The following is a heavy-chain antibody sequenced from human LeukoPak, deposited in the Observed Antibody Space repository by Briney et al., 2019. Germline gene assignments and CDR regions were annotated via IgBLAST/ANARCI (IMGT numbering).Heavy chain of an antibody. J-gene: IGHJ3*02. Sequence: ASVKVSCKASGYTFTSYGISWVRQAPGQGLEWMGWISAYNGNTNYAQKLQGRVTMTTDTSTSTAYMELRSLRSDDTAVYYCARTAYCGGDCPDAFGIWGQGTMVTVSS. V-gene: IGHV1-18*01. D-gene: IGHD2-21*02. CDR1: GYTFTSYG. CDR2: ISAYNGNT. CDR3: ARTAYCGGDCPDAFGI.